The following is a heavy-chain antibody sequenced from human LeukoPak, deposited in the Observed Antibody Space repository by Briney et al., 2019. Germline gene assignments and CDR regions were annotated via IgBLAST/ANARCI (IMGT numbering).Heavy chain of an antibody. CDR1: GGSIRSSSYY. J-gene: IGHJ5*02. V-gene: IGHV4-31*01. CDR3: ARVAPGLPWFDP. CDR2: IYYSGST. D-gene: IGHD4-11*01. Sequence: SETLSLTCTVSGGSIRSSSYYWGWIRQHPGEGLEWIGYIYYSGSTYYNPSLRSPVTISIDTSKNQFSLKLSSVTAADTAVYYCARVAPGLPWFDPWGQGTLVTVSS.